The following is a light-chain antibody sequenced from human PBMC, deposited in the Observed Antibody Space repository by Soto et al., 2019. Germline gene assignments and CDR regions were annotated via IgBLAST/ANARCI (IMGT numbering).Light chain of an antibody. Sequence: DIPMTQSPSSLSASVRDRVTITCRASQSISSSLNWYQQKPGKAPKLLIYAASSLQSGVPSRFSGSGSGTDFTLTISSLQPEDFATYYCQQSYSTPRTFGQGTKVEI. CDR3: QQSYSTPRT. CDR2: AAS. V-gene: IGKV1-39*01. J-gene: IGKJ1*01. CDR1: QSISSS.